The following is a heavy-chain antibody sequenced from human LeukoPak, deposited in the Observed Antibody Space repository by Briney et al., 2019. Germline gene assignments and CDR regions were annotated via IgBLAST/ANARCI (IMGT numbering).Heavy chain of an antibody. Sequence: PGGSLRLSCAASGFTFSSYSMNWVRQAPGKGLEWVSSISSSSSYIYYADSVKGRFTISRDNSENTLYLQMDSLRVEDTAVYYCARVSTGYWGQGTLVTVSS. V-gene: IGHV3-21*04. CDR2: ISSSSSYI. D-gene: IGHD1-14*01. CDR3: ARVSTGY. CDR1: GFTFSSYS. J-gene: IGHJ4*02.